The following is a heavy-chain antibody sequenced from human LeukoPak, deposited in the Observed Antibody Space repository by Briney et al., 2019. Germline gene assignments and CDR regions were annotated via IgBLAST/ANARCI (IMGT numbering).Heavy chain of an antibody. J-gene: IGHJ4*01. CDR3: SIHLHGYSYGDLFDY. CDR1: GSTFNCYS. Sequence: PGGSLRLSRAASGSTFNCYSINWIRQAPGKGPEWVSSISSSSSYIYYADSVKGRFTISRDNPKNSLYLQMNSLRAADKSPYYRSIHLHGYSYGDLFDYRCNRTPVTLPS. CDR2: ISSSSSYI. D-gene: IGHD5-18*01. V-gene: IGHV3-21*01.